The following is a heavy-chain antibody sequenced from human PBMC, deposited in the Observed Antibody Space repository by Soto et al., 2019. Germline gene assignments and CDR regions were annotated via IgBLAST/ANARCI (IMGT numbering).Heavy chain of an antibody. D-gene: IGHD1-7*01. CDR2: IKQDGSEK. V-gene: IGHV3-7*01. Sequence: PGGSLRLSCAASGFTFSSYWMSWVRQAPGKGLEWVANIKQDGSEKYYVDSVKGRFTISRDNAKNSLYLQMNSLRAEDTAVYYCARDRGAGMDWNFPDAFDIWGQGTMVTVSS. J-gene: IGHJ3*02. CDR1: GFTFSSYW. CDR3: ARDRGAGMDWNFPDAFDI.